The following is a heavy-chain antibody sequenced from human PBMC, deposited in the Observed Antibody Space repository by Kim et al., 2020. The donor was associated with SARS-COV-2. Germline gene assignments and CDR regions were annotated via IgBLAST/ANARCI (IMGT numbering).Heavy chain of an antibody. Sequence: ASVKVSCKASGYTFTGYYMHWVRQAPGQGLEWMGWINPNSGGTNYAQKFQGRVTMTRDTSISTAYMELSRLRSDDTAVYYCARGAVVVAATAGNFDYWGQGTLVTVSS. CDR2: INPNSGGT. CDR1: GYTFTGYY. D-gene: IGHD2-15*01. CDR3: ARGAVVVAATAGNFDY. J-gene: IGHJ4*02. V-gene: IGHV1-2*02.